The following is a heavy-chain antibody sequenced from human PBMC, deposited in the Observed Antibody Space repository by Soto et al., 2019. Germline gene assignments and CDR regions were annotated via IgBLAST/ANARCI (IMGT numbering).Heavy chain of an antibody. CDR2: ISGSGGST. CDR3: SIDSSDSYGWWFDL. CDR1: GFTFSSYA. V-gene: IGHV3-23*01. Sequence: GGSLRLSCAASGFTFSSYAMSWVRQAPGKGLEWVSAISGSGGSTYYADSVKGRFTISRDKSKNTLYLQMNSLRAEDTAVYYCSIDSSDSYGWWFDLWGQGTLVPGSS. D-gene: IGHD2-21*02. J-gene: IGHJ5*02.